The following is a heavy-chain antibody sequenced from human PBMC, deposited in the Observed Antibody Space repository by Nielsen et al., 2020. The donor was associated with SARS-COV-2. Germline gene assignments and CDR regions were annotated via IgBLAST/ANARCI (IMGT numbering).Heavy chain of an antibody. V-gene: IGHV3-30*04. D-gene: IGHD1-7*01. Sequence: SCAASGFTFSSYAMHWVRQAPGKGLEWVAVISYDGSNKYYADSVKGRFTISRDNSKNTLYLQMNSLRAEDTAVYYCARDRWNSFDYWGQGTLVTVSS. J-gene: IGHJ4*02. CDR3: ARDRWNSFDY. CDR1: GFTFSSYA. CDR2: ISYDGSNK.